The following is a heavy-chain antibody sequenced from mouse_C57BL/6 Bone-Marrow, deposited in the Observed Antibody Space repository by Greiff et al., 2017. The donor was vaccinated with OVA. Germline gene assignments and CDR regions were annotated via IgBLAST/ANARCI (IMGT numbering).Heavy chain of an antibody. Sequence: DVKLVESGGDLVKPGGSLKLSCAASGFTFSSYGMSWVRQTPDKRLEWVATISSGGSYTYYPDSVNGRFTISRDNAKNTLYLQMSSLKSEDTAMYYCARRYYGSLYAMDYWGQGTSVTVSS. D-gene: IGHD1-1*01. CDR3: ARRYYGSLYAMDY. V-gene: IGHV5-6*02. CDR2: ISSGGSYT. J-gene: IGHJ4*01. CDR1: GFTFSSYG.